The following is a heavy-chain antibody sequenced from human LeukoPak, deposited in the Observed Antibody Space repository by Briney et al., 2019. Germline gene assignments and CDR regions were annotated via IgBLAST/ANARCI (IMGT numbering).Heavy chain of an antibody. CDR3: ARVRQQLDGIIDY. Sequence: PSETLSLTCAVYGGSFSGYYWSWIRQPPGKGLEWIGEINHSGSTNYNPSLKSRVTISVDTSKNQFSLKLSSVTAADTAVYYCARVRQQLDGIIDYWGQGTLVTVSS. D-gene: IGHD6-13*01. CDR2: INHSGST. V-gene: IGHV4-34*01. J-gene: IGHJ4*02. CDR1: GGSFSGYY.